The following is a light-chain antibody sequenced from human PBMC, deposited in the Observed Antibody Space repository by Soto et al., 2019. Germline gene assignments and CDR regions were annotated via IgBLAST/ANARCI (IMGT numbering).Light chain of an antibody. CDR1: QGISSL. J-gene: IGKJ4*01. V-gene: IGKV1-12*01. Sequence: DIQMTQSPSSVSASVGDRVTITCRASQGISSLFAWYQQKPGKAPNLLIHTASSLQSGVPSRFSGSGSGADFTLTISSLQPEDFATYYCQQANSFPLSFGGGTKVEIK. CDR2: TAS. CDR3: QQANSFPLS.